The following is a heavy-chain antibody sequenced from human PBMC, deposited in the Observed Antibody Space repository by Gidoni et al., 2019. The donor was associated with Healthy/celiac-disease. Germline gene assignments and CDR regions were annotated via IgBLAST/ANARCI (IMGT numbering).Heavy chain of an antibody. CDR1: GFTFSSYS. V-gene: IGHV3-21*01. J-gene: IGHJ4*02. CDR3: ASEQSITGTIDY. D-gene: IGHD1-7*01. Sequence: EVQLVESGGGLVKPGGSLRLSCAASGFTFSSYSMNWVRQAPGKGLECVSSISSSSSYIYYADSVKGRFTISIDNAKNSLYLQMNSLRAEDTAVYYCASEQSITGTIDYWGQGTLVTVSS. CDR2: ISSSSSYI.